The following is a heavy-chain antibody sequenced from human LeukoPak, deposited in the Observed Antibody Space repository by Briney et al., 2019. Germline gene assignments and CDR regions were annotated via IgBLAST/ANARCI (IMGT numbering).Heavy chain of an antibody. CDR2: ISWNSGSI. J-gene: IGHJ4*02. CDR3: AKGTPGYSSGWYDY. Sequence: GGSLRLSCAASGFIFSNYAMHWVRQAPGKGLEWVSGISWNSGSIGYADSVKGRFTISRDNAKNSLYLQMNSLRAEDTALYYCAKGTPGYSSGWYDYWGQGTLVTVSS. V-gene: IGHV3-9*01. CDR1: GFIFSNYA. D-gene: IGHD6-19*01.